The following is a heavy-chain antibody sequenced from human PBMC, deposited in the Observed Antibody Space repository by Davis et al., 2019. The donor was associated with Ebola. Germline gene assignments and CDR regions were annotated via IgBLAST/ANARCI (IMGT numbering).Heavy chain of an antibody. CDR3: AKVGGRVGASSY. J-gene: IGHJ4*02. Sequence: GESLKISCAASGFTFSSYGMHWVRQAPGKGLEWVAFISYDGSNKYYADSVKGRFTISRDNSKNTLYLQMNSLRAEDTAVYYCAKVGGRVGASSYWGQGTLVTVSS. CDR2: ISYDGSNK. D-gene: IGHD1-26*01. CDR1: GFTFSSYG. V-gene: IGHV3-30*18.